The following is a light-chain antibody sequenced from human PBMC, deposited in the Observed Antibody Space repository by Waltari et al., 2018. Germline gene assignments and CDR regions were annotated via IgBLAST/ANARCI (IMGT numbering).Light chain of an antibody. Sequence: QSALTQPAAMSGSPGQSVTISCTGSGSEIGRYDIVPWYRQHPGNAPKLVISDVSKRPSGVSDRFSGSKSGDTASLTISGLQFEDEADYYCCSYAGNYVWVFGGGTRLTVL. CDR3: CSYAGNYVWV. J-gene: IGLJ3*02. CDR1: GSEIGRYDI. V-gene: IGLV2-23*02. CDR2: DVS.